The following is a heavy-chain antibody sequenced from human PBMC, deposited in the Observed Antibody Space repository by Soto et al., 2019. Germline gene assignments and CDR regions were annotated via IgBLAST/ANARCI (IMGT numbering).Heavy chain of an antibody. J-gene: IGHJ6*02. V-gene: IGHV3-30-3*01. D-gene: IGHD3-9*01. CDR1: GCTFSSYA. CDR3: ARARRYYDSLTSDYNYYGMDV. CDR2: ISYEGSNQ. Sequence: PGGSLRLSCAASGCTFSSYAMHWVRQAPGKGLEWVAVISYEGSNQYYADSGKGRFTISRDDSKNTLYMQMNSLRAEDTAVYYCARARRYYDSLTSDYNYYGMDVWGQGTTVTVSS.